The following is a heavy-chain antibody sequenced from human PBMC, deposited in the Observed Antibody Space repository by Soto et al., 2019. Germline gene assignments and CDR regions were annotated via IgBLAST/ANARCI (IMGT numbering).Heavy chain of an antibody. CDR3: ARGDIVLVPASEGNWFDP. D-gene: IGHD2-2*01. J-gene: IGHJ5*02. V-gene: IGHV1-2*02. Sequence: ASVEVSCKASGYTFTGYYMHWVRQAPGQGLEWMGWINPNSGGTNYAQKFQGRVTMTRDTSTSTVYMELRSLRFDDTAVYYCARGDIVLVPASEGNWFDPWGQGTLVTRSS. CDR1: GYTFTGYY. CDR2: INPNSGGT.